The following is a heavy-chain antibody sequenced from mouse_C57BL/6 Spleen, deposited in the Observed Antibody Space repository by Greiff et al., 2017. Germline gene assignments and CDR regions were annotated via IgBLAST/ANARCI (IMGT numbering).Heavy chain of an antibody. J-gene: IGHJ2*01. V-gene: IGHV14-1*01. Sequence: EVKLLESGAELVRPGASVKLSCTASGFNIKDYYMHWVKQRPEQGLEWIGRIDPEDGDTEYAPKFQGQATMTADTSSNTAYLQLSSLTSEDTAVYYCTAVRLRRGFDYWGQGTTLTVSS. CDR1: GFNIKDYY. D-gene: IGHD2-4*01. CDR3: TAVRLRRGFDY. CDR2: IDPEDGDT.